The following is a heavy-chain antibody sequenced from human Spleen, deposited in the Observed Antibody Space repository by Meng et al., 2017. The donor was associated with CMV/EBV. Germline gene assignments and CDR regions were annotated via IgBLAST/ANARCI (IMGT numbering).Heavy chain of an antibody. D-gene: IGHD6-13*01. CDR3: ARALAGVDY. CDR2: IYYSGSN. V-gene: IGHV4-30-4*08. CDR1: GGSISSGDYY. J-gene: IGHJ4*02. Sequence: HVHWQASGPGLVKPSPPLPPTCTVSGGSISSGDYYWSWIRQHPGKGLEWIGYIYYSGSNYYNPSLKSRVTISVDTSKNQFSLKLSSVTAADTAVYYCARALAGVDYWGQGTLVTVSS.